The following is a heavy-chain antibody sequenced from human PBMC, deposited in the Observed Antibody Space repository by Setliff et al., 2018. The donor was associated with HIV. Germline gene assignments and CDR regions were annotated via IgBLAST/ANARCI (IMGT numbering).Heavy chain of an antibody. CDR2: INTDSGTP. Sequence: ASVKVSCKASADTFTNCLINWVRQAPGQGLEWMGWINTDSGTPTYAQAFTGRFVFSLDTSTSTVYMELRNLRSEDTAVYFCARGGAARVALLYWFDPWGQGTLVTVSS. CDR3: ARGGAARVALLYWFDP. J-gene: IGHJ5*02. V-gene: IGHV7-4-1*02. CDR1: ADTFTNCL. D-gene: IGHD2-21*01.